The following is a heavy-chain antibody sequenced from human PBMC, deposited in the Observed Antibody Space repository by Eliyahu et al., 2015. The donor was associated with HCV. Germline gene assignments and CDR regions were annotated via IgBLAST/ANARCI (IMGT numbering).Heavy chain of an antibody. CDR2: INYGGXA. CDR3: ARGFYGSGPYKRQDYYYGLDV. J-gene: IGHJ6*02. D-gene: IGHD3-10*01. Sequence: QVLLQQWGAGLLKASETLSLTCTVYXGSFSXYSWXGLRRPPGKGLEWIGEINYGGXADYNPSXKSRLTILIDASKNQLSLNLSSVTAADSAVYYCARGFYGSGPYKRQDYYYGLDVWGQGTTVIVSS. CDR1: XGSFSXYS. V-gene: IGHV4-34*02.